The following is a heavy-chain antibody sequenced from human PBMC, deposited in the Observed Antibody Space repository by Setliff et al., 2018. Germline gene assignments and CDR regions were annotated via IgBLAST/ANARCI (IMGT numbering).Heavy chain of an antibody. Sequence: SVKVSCKASGESFNNYAISWVRQAPGQGLEWMGGIIPMFGTPAYAQKFQDRVTITTDESTSTAYMELDSLRSEDTAVYYCARSPAVLGIVYLDPWGQGTLVTVSS. CDR1: GESFNNYA. CDR3: ARSPAVLGIVYLDP. J-gene: IGHJ5*02. V-gene: IGHV1-69*05. CDR2: IIPMFGTP. D-gene: IGHD2-15*01.